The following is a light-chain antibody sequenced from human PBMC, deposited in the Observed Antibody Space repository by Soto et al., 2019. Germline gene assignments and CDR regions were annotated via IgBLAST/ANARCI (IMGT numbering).Light chain of an antibody. CDR1: SSNIGAGYA. CDR3: QSYDSSLSAFYV. Sequence: QSVLTQPPSVSGAPGQRVTISCTGSSSNIGAGYAVHWYQHVPGTAPKLLIYGNSNRPSGVPDRFSGSKSGTSASLAITGLQAEDEADYYCQSYDSSLSAFYVFGTGTKLTVL. CDR2: GNS. J-gene: IGLJ1*01. V-gene: IGLV1-40*01.